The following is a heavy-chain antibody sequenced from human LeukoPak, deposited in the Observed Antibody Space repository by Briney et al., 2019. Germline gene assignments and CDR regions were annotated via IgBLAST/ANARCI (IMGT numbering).Heavy chain of an antibody. Sequence: GGSLRLSCAASGFTFSSCAMSWVRQAPGKGLEWVSAISGSGGSTYYADSVKGRFTISRDNSKNTLYLQMNSLRAEDTAVYYCAKAQGQWLVRGLFDYWGQGTLVTVSS. CDR3: AKAQGQWLVRGLFDY. CDR1: GFTFSSCA. CDR2: ISGSGGST. D-gene: IGHD6-19*01. J-gene: IGHJ4*02. V-gene: IGHV3-23*01.